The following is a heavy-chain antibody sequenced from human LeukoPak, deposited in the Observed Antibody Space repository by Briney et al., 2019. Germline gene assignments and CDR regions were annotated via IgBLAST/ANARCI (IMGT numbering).Heavy chain of an antibody. Sequence: GGSLRLSCAASGFTFSDYGIHWVRQAPGKGLEWVALIWYDETNKYYGDSVKGRFTISRDNSKNTLYLQMDSLRAEDTAVYYCAKDHSSGWGRDYYYYYMDVWGKGTTVTVSS. J-gene: IGHJ6*03. CDR2: IWYDETNK. D-gene: IGHD6-19*01. CDR3: AKDHSSGWGRDYYYYYMDV. CDR1: GFTFSDYG. V-gene: IGHV3-33*06.